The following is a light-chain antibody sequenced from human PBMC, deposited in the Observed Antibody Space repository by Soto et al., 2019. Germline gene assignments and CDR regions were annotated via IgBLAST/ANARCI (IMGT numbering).Light chain of an antibody. V-gene: IGKV3-20*01. CDR3: QQYGSSPLIS. J-gene: IGKJ5*01. Sequence: EIVLTQSPGTLSLSPGDTATLSCRASQSVRSNFLAWYQHKPGQAPRLLIHDAYSRATGIPDRFSGSGSDRDFTLTISGLEPEDFAVYYCQQYGSSPLISFGQGTRLEIK. CDR1: QSVRSNF. CDR2: DAY.